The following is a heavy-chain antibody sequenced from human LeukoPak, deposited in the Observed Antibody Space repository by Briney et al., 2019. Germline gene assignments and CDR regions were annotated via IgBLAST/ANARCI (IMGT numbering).Heavy chain of an antibody. J-gene: IGHJ4*02. CDR3: ARGLTTEYSSSSLDFDY. Sequence: GASVKVSCKASGYTFTSYDTYWVRQATGQGLEWMGWMNPNSGNTGYAQKFQGRVTMTRNTSISTAYMELSSLRSEDTAVYYCARGLTTEYSSSSLDFDYWGQGTLVTVSS. CDR2: MNPNSGNT. V-gene: IGHV1-8*01. D-gene: IGHD6-6*01. CDR1: GYTFTSYD.